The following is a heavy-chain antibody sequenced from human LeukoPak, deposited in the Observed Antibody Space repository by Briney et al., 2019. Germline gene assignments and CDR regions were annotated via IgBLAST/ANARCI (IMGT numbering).Heavy chain of an antibody. CDR2: INHSGST. CDR1: GWSLSGYY. Sequence: SETLSLTCAVYGWSLSGYYWSWIRQPPGKGLEWIREINHSGSTNYNPSLKSRVTISVDTSKNQFSLKLSSVTAADTAVYYCARDGGAALAAAYNYWGQGALVTVSS. CDR3: ARDGGAALAAAYNY. D-gene: IGHD6-13*01. J-gene: IGHJ4*02. V-gene: IGHV4-34*01.